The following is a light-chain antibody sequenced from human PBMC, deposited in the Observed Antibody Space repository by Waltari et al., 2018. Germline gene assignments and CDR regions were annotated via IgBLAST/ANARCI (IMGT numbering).Light chain of an antibody. CDR1: QSVSSY. J-gene: IGKJ4*01. CDR2: DAS. CDR3: QQRSNWPLT. V-gene: IGKV3-11*01. Sequence: EIVLTQSPATLSLSPGERATLSCRARQSVSSYVAWYQQKPGQAPRPLIYDASNRATGIPARFSGSGSGTDFTLTISSLEPEDFAVYYCQQRSNWPLTFGGGTKVEIK.